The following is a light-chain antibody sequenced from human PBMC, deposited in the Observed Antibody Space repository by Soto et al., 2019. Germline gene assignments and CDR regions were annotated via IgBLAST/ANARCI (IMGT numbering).Light chain of an antibody. CDR2: DAS. J-gene: IGKJ4*01. CDR1: PSVDTT. V-gene: IGKV3-11*01. Sequence: EIVLTQSPATLSLSPGERATLSCRASPSVDTTLSWSQQTPGQVPRLLIYDASNRATGIPARFSGSGSGTDFTLTISSLEPEDLAVYYCQPRRDWPITFGGGNKVEIK. CDR3: QPRRDWPIT.